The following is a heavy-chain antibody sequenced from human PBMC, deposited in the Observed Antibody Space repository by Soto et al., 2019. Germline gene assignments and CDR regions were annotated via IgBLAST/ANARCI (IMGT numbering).Heavy chain of an antibody. CDR2: IYYSGST. V-gene: IGHV4-31*03. J-gene: IGHJ4*02. CDR1: GGSISSGGYY. CDR3: ARVSGYSSGWYRAY. D-gene: IGHD6-19*01. Sequence: SETLSLTCTVSGGSISSGGYYWSWIRQRPGKGLEWIGCIYYSGSTYYNPSLKSRVTISVDTSKNQFSLKLSSVTAADTAVYYCARVSGYSSGWYRAYWGQGTLVTVSS.